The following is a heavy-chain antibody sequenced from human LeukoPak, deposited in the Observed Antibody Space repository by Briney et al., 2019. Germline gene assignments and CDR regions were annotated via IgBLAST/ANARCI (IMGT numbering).Heavy chain of an antibody. V-gene: IGHV1-46*01. D-gene: IGHD3-10*01. CDR3: VAQSGSKGRGYYGSGSYYSAFDI. J-gene: IGHJ3*02. CDR2: IDPSGGST. Sequence: ASVKVSCKASGYTFTSYSMHWVRQAPGQGLEWMGIIDPSGGSTTYAHKFQGRLTMTRDTSTSTVYMELSSLRSEDTAVYYCVAQSGSKGRGYYGSGSYYSAFDIWGQGTMVTVSS. CDR1: GYTFTSYS.